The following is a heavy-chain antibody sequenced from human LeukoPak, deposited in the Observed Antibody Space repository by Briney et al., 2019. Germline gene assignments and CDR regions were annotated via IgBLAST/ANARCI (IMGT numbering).Heavy chain of an antibody. V-gene: IGHV4-61*08. J-gene: IGHJ4*02. CDR3: ARGSQTPDAGY. Sequence: SETLSLTCSVSDDSISDSGYYWSWIRQPPGKGLEWVGYMSYSGSTDYNPSLKSRVTISVDKSKKQFSLKLSSVTTADTAVYYCARGSQTPDAGYWGPGTLATVSS. CDR2: MSYSGST. CDR1: DDSISDSGYY. D-gene: IGHD3-10*01.